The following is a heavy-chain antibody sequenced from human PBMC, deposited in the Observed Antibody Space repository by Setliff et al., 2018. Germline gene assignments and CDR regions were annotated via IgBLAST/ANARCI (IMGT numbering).Heavy chain of an antibody. D-gene: IGHD6-13*01. CDR3: ARGGMAAADRKGVFEH. V-gene: IGHV1-46*01. CDR2: INTGGGSA. J-gene: IGHJ4*02. CDR1: GYSFSDSA. Sequence: ASVKVSCKASGYSFSDSAVNWVRQAPGQGPEWMGIINTGGGSASYAEKFEGRVTMTSDTSARKVYMEVNILRSDDTAMYYCARGGMAAADRKGVFEHWGQGTLVTVSS.